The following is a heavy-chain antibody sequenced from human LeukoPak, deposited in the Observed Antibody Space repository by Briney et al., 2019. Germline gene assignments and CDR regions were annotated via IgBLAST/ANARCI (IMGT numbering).Heavy chain of an antibody. CDR3: AKGNGMIVLAYFDY. CDR2: ISGSGGST. J-gene: IGHJ4*02. D-gene: IGHD3-22*01. Sequence: GGPLRLSCAASGFTFSSYAMSWVRQAPGKGLEWVSVISGSGGSTYFADSVKGRFTISRDNSKNTLYLQMSSLRAEDTAVYYCAKGNGMIVLAYFDYWGQGTLVTVSS. CDR1: GFTFSSYA. V-gene: IGHV3-23*01.